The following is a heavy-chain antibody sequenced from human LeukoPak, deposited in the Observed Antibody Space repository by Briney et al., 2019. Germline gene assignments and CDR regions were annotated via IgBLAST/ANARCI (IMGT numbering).Heavy chain of an antibody. V-gene: IGHV4-59*01. CDR1: GGSISSYY. CDR3: ARSSGEFDY. J-gene: IGHJ4*02. Sequence: PSGTLSLTCTVSGGSISSYYWSWIRQPPGKGLEWIGYIYYSGSTNYNPSLKSRVTISVDTSKNQFSLKLSSVTAADTAVYYCARSSGEFDYWGQGTLVTVSS. CDR2: IYYSGST. D-gene: IGHD3-10*01.